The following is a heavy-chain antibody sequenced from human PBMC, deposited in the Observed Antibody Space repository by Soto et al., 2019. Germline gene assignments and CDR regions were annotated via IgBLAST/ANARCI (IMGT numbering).Heavy chain of an antibody. J-gene: IGHJ4*02. CDR2: IFHSGTT. CDR3: AREPYLPKARNDF. V-gene: IGHV4-30-4*01. Sequence: SETLSPTAVFPVDPFTIPDNSGPGIAKSPGKGLEWMGYIFHSGTTYYNPSLKGRLLISIGNSKNQFSLRLTSVTAADSAVYFCAREPYLPKARNDFWGPGTLVTVSS. CDR1: VDPFTIPDNS.